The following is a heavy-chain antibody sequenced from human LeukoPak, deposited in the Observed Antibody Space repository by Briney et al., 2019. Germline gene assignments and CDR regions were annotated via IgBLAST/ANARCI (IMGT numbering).Heavy chain of an antibody. Sequence: ASVKVSCKASGYTFTSYGISWVRQAPGQGLEWMGWISAYNGNTNYAQKLQGRVTMTTDTSTSTAYMELRSLRSDDTAVYYCARDYYDSSGSIPYYYMDVWGKGTTVTVSS. V-gene: IGHV1-18*01. J-gene: IGHJ6*03. CDR2: ISAYNGNT. CDR3: ARDYYDSSGSIPYYYMDV. CDR1: GYTFTSYG. D-gene: IGHD3-22*01.